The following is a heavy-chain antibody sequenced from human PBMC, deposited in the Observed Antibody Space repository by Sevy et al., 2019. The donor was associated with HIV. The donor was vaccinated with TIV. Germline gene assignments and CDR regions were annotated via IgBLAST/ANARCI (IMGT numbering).Heavy chain of an antibody. D-gene: IGHD5-18*01. CDR2: ISWDGGST. J-gene: IGHJ6*02. CDR1: GFTFDDYT. V-gene: IGHV3-43*01. CDR3: AKSVDTAMVTNYYYGMDV. Sequence: GGSLRLSCAASGFTFDDYTMRWVRQAPGKGLEWVSLISWDGGSTYYADSVKGRFTISRDNSKNSLYLQMNSLRTEDTALYYWAKSVDTAMVTNYYYGMDVWGQGTTVTVSS.